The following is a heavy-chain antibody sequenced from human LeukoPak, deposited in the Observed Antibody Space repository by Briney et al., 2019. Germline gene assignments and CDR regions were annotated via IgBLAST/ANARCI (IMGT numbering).Heavy chain of an antibody. CDR2: IYYSGST. D-gene: IGHD1-1*01. Sequence: SETLSLTCTVSGGSISSYYWSWIRQPPGKGLEWIGCIYYSGSTNYNPSLKSRVTISVDTSKNQLSLKLSSVTAADTAVYYCARGPPRTYYFDYWGQGTLVTVSS. CDR1: GGSISSYY. V-gene: IGHV4-59*01. J-gene: IGHJ4*02. CDR3: ARGPPRTYYFDY.